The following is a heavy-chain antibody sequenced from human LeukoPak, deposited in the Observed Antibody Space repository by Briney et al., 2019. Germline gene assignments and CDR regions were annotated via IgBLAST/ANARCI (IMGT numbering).Heavy chain of an antibody. D-gene: IGHD2-15*01. CDR2: ISSSSSYI. V-gene: IGHV3-21*04. Sequence: GGSLRLSCAASGFTFSSYSKNWVGQAPGKGLEWVTSISSSSSYIYYADSVKGRFTISRDNAKTSLYLQMNSLRSDDTSVYYCARGLSCSGNTCYAAHFDSWGQGTLVTVSS. J-gene: IGHJ4*02. CDR3: ARGLSCSGNTCYAAHFDS. CDR1: GFTFSSYS.